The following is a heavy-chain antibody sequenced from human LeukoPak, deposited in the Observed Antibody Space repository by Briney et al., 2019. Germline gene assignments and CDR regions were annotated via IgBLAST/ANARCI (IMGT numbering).Heavy chain of an antibody. CDR3: ARAVAAAGTLTWYAYYYYYMDV. V-gene: IGHV4-34*01. CDR1: GGSFSGYY. J-gene: IGHJ6*03. D-gene: IGHD6-13*01. Sequence: SETLSLTCAVYGGSFSGYYWSWIRQPPGKGLEWIGEINHSGSTNYNPSLKSRVTISVDTSKNQFSLKLSSVTAADTAVYYCARAVAAAGTLTWYAYYYYYMDVWGKGTTVTVSS. CDR2: INHSGST.